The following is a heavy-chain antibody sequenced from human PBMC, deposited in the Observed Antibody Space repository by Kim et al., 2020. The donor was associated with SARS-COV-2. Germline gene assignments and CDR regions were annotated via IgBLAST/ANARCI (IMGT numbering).Heavy chain of an antibody. CDR3: TRQVATKSAFDY. V-gene: IGHV5-51*01. D-gene: IGHD5-12*01. CDR2: IHPRDSEV. Sequence: GESLKISCVGSGYDFRSYWISWVRQMPGKGLEWMGMIHPRDSEVRYGPSLEGQVTMSAAKSTNTAFLQWGSLKASDTAIYYCTRQVATKSAFDYWGQGTLVAVSS. J-gene: IGHJ4*02. CDR1: GYDFRSYW.